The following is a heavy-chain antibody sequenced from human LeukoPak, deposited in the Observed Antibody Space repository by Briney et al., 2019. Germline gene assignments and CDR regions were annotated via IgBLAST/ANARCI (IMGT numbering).Heavy chain of an antibody. J-gene: IGHJ4*02. CDR2: IKQDGSEK. D-gene: IGHD3-16*02. Sequence: GRSRRPSSPASGFTSGSNWMSCDHQVPGEGREWVANIKQDGSEKYYVDSVKGRFTISRDNAKNSLYLQMNSLRAEDTVVYYCARDFYDYVWGSYPQPLDYWGQGTLVTVSS. CDR1: GFTSGSNW. CDR3: ARDFYDYVWGSYPQPLDY. V-gene: IGHV3-7*01.